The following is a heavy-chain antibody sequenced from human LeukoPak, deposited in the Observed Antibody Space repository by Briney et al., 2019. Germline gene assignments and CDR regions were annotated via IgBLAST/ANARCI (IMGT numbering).Heavy chain of an antibody. CDR1: GGSLSSYY. CDR3: ARALGTITSKFDY. J-gene: IGHJ4*02. CDR2: IYYTGIT. Sequence: SETLSLTCTVSGGSLSSYYWSWIRQPPGRGLEWIGYIYYTGITNYNPSLKNRVTISVDTSKNQFSLKLSSVTAADTAVYYCARALGTITSKFDYWGQGALVTVSS. V-gene: IGHV4-59*01. D-gene: IGHD1-14*01.